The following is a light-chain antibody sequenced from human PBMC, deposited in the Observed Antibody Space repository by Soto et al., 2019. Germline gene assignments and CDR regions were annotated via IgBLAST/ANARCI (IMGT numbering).Light chain of an antibody. Sequence: DIQMTQSPSTLSASVGDRVTITCRASQSISSWLAWYQQKPGKAPKVLIYKASSLESGVPSRFSGSGSGTEFTLSISSLQPDDFATYYCQQYSNYWTFGQGTKLEIK. CDR2: KAS. V-gene: IGKV1-5*03. J-gene: IGKJ2*01. CDR3: QQYSNYWT. CDR1: QSISSW.